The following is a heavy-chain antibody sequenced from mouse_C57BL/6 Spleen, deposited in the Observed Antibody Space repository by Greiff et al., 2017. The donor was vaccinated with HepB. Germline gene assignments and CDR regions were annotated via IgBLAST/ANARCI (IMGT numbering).Heavy chain of an antibody. J-gene: IGHJ4*01. CDR2: IDPSDSYT. CDR3: ARLGGSSPYAMDY. V-gene: IGHV1-50*01. D-gene: IGHD1-1*01. CDR1: GYTFTSYW. Sequence: QVQLQQPGAELVKPGASVKLSCKASGYTFTSYWMQWVKQRPGQGLEWIGEIDPSDSYTNYNQKFKGKATLTVDTSSSTAYMQLSSLTSEDSAVYYCARLGGSSPYAMDYWGQGTSVTVSS.